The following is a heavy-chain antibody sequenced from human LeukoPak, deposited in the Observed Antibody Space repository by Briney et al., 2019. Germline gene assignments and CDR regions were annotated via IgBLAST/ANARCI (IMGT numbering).Heavy chain of an antibody. CDR2: IYYSGST. V-gene: IGHV4-61*01. D-gene: IGHD3-22*01. CDR1: GYSISSGYY. CDR3: ARYVDYYDSSGIPEGFDP. Sequence: SETLSLTCAVSGYSISSGYYWGWIRQPPGKGLEWIGYIYYSGSTNYNPSLKSRVTISVDTSKNQFSLKLSSVTAADTAVYYCARYVDYYDSSGIPEGFDPWGQGTLVTVSS. J-gene: IGHJ5*02.